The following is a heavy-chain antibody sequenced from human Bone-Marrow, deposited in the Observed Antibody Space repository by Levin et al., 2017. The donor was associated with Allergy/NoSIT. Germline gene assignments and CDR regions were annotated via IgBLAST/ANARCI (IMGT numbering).Heavy chain of an antibody. Sequence: GGSLRLSCAASGFTFSIYSMSWVRQAPGKGLEWVSAINAAGDISHYAVSVKGRFTISRDNSDTTLYLQMKSLRAVDTALYDCAKRNLHDYDEYFFDSWGQGTLVTVSS. CDR3: AKRNLHDYDEYFFDS. D-gene: IGHD4-17*01. CDR2: INAAGDIS. J-gene: IGHJ4*02. V-gene: IGHV3-23*01. CDR1: GFTFSIYS.